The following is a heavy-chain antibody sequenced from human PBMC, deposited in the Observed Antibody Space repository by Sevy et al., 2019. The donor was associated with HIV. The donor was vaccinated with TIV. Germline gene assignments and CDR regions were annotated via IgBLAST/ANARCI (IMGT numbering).Heavy chain of an antibody. D-gene: IGHD3-16*01. Sequence: GGSLRLSCAASGFTFSANWMNWVRQAPGKGLEWVANIKADGSDKDYVESVEGRFTISRDNAKNLLFLQMNSLRVEHTAVYYCAHETFGRFESWGQGTLVTVSS. V-gene: IGHV3-7*01. CDR2: IKADGSDK. CDR1: GFTFSANW. CDR3: AHETFGRFES. J-gene: IGHJ4*02.